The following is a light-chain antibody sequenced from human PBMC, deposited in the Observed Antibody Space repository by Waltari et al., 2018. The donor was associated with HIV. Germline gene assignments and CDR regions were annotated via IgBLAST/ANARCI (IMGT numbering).Light chain of an antibody. J-gene: IGKJ2*02. Sequence: DVVMTQSLLSLPVTLGLPASIPSSPCSSIVSRAGSIYLNWFQQRPGQSPRRLIYKVSNRDSGVPDRFSGSGSGTNFTLKISRVEAEDVGVYFCMQGGHWPCTFGQGTKLEIK. CDR2: KVS. CDR1: SSIVSRAGSIY. V-gene: IGKV2-30*01. CDR3: MQGGHWPCT.